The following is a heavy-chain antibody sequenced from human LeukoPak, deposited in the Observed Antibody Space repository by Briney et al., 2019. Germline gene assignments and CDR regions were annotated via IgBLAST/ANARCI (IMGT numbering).Heavy chain of an antibody. CDR1: GGSISSSSYY. CDR3: ARTGYSSSWHY. V-gene: IGHV4-39*01. J-gene: IGHJ4*02. D-gene: IGHD6-13*01. CDR2: IYYSGST. Sequence: SETLSLTCTVSGGSISSSSYYWGWIRQPPGKGLEWIGSIYYSGSTYVNPSLKSRVTISVDTSKRQLSLKLSSVTAADTAVYYCARTGYSSSWHYWGQGTLVIVSS.